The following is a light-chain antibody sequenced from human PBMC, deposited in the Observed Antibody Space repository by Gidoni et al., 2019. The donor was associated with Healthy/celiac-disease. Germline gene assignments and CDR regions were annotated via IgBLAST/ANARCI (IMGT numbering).Light chain of an antibody. CDR1: QSISSW. CDR3: QQYNSYSQT. J-gene: IGKJ1*01. Sequence: DIQVNHSPSTLSASVGDRVTITCRASQSISSWLAWYQQKPGKAPKLLIYDASSLESGVPSRFSGSGSGTEFTLTISSLQPDDFATYYCQQYNSYSQTFGQGTKVEIK. V-gene: IGKV1-5*01. CDR2: DAS.